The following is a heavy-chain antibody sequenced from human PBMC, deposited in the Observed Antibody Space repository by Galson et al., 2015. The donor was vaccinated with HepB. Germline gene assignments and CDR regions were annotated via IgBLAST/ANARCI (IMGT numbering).Heavy chain of an antibody. CDR3: ARAAY. V-gene: IGHV3-48*03. CDR2: TRSSGTTI. Sequence: SLRLSCAASGFTFSSYALKWVRQAPGKGLEWVSYTRSSGTTIYYADPVDGRITISRDNAKNSLYLQMNSLRAGDTAIYYCARAAYWGQGTLVTVSS. J-gene: IGHJ4*02. CDR1: GFTFSSYA.